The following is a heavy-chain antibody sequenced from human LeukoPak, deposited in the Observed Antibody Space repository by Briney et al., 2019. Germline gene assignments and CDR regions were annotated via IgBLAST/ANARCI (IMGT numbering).Heavy chain of an antibody. CDR3: ASSYLYYYGSRSYYNA. J-gene: IGHJ5*02. Sequence: PSETLSLTCAVSGGSISSSNWWSWVRQPPGKGLEWIGEIYHSGSTNYNPSLKSRVTISVDKSKNQFSLKLSSVTAADTAVYYCASSYLYYYGSRSYYNAWGQGTLVTVSS. CDR2: IYHSGST. V-gene: IGHV4-4*02. CDR1: GGSISSSNW. D-gene: IGHD3-10*01.